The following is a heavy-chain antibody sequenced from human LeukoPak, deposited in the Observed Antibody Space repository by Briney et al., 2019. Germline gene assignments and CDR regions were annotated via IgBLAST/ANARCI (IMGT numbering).Heavy chain of an antibody. J-gene: IGHJ3*02. CDR2: IIPIFGTA. V-gene: IGHV1-69*13. D-gene: IGHD3-22*01. CDR3: ARDKDSSGYYSEVADAFDI. Sequence: SVKVSCKASGGTFSSYAISWVRQAPGQGLEWMGGIIPIFGTANYAQKFQGRVTITADESTSTAYMELSSLRSEDTAVYYCARDKDSSGYYSEVADAFDIWGQGTMVTVSS. CDR1: GGTFSSYA.